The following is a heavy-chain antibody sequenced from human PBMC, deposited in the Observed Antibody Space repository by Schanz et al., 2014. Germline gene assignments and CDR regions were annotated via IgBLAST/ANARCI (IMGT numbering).Heavy chain of an antibody. D-gene: IGHD2-2*01. CDR1: GFRFDDYA. Sequence: EVQLVESGGGLVQLGRSLRLSCVASGFRFDDYAMHWVRQAPGKGLEWVSGMSWNAGSLGYGDSVKGRFTISRDNAKNSLYLQMNSLRAEDTALYYCARDTAQSCIGPSCFEYFQHWGQGDLVTVSP. CDR3: ARDTAQSCIGPSCFEYFQH. J-gene: IGHJ1*01. V-gene: IGHV3-9*01. CDR2: MSWNAGSL.